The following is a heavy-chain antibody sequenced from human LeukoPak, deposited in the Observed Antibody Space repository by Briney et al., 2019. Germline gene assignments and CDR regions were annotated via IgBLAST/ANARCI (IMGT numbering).Heavy chain of an antibody. CDR2: IYPGDSDT. D-gene: IGHD6-13*01. J-gene: IGHJ5*02. CDR3: ARSDSSSRNWFDP. Sequence: GESLKISCKGSGYNFTSYWIGLVRQMPGKGLEWMGIIYPGDSDTRYSPSFQGQVTISADKSISTAYLQWSSLKASDTAMYYCARSDSSSRNWFDPWGQGTLVTVSS. CDR1: GYNFTSYW. V-gene: IGHV5-51*01.